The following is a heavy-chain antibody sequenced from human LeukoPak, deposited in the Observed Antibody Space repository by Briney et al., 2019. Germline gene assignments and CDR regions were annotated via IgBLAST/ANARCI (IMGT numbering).Heavy chain of an antibody. V-gene: IGHV4-59*01. Sequence: SETLSLTCTVSGGSISSYYWSWIRQPPGKGLEWIGYIYYSGSTNYNPSLKSRVTISVDTSKNQFSLKLSSVTAADTAVYYCARSADHDYFDFWGQGTVVTVSS. CDR2: IYYSGST. J-gene: IGHJ4*02. CDR1: GGSISSYY. CDR3: ARSADHDYFDF.